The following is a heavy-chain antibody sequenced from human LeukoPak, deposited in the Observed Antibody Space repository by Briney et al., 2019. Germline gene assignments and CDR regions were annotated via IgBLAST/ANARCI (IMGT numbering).Heavy chain of an antibody. CDR3: AKGGQSGWFYFDY. CDR2: IIGSGTVT. Sequence: GGSLRLSCSASGFTFSSYAMTWVRQAPGKGLEWVSTIIGSGTVTYYADSVRGRFTISRDNSKNTVFLQMNSLRAEDTAVYYCAKGGQSGWFYFDYWGQGTLVTVSS. J-gene: IGHJ4*02. V-gene: IGHV3-23*01. CDR1: GFTFSSYA. D-gene: IGHD6-19*01.